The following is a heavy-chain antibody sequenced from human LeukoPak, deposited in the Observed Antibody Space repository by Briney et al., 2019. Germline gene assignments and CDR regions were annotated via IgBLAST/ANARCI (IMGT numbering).Heavy chain of an antibody. CDR2: ISSSSSYI. V-gene: IGHV3-21*01. CDR1: GFTFSSYS. J-gene: IGHJ4*02. CDR3: ARDGGGLSDSY. D-gene: IGHD3-16*01. Sequence: GGSLRLSCAASGFTFSSYSMNWVRQAPGKGLEWVSSISSSSSYIYYADSVKGRFTISRDNAKNSMYLQMNSLRAEDTAVYYCARDGGGLSDSYWGQGTLVTVSS.